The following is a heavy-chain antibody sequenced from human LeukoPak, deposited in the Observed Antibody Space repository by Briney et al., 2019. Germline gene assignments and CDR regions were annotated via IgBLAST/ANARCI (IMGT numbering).Heavy chain of an antibody. CDR3: ASSDSYGYSSGFADY. CDR1: GFTFSSYA. J-gene: IGHJ4*02. Sequence: GGSLRLSCAASGFTFSSYAMSWVRQAPGKGLEWVAVISYDGSNKYYADSVKGRFTISRDNSKNTLYLQMNSLRAEDTAVYYCASSDSYGYSSGFADYWGQGTLVTVSS. CDR2: ISYDGSNK. D-gene: IGHD6-19*01. V-gene: IGHV3-30-3*01.